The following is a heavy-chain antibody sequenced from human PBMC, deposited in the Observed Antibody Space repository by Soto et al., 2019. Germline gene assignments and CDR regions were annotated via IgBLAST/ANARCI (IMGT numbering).Heavy chain of an antibody. Sequence: SGPTLVNPTQTLTLTCTFSGFSLSTSGMCVSWIRQPPGKALEWLALIDWDDDKYYSTSLKTRLTISKDTSKNQVVLTMTNMDPVDTASYYWSRIYDPYDGDYSHYYGMDVWGQGTTVTVSS. J-gene: IGHJ6*02. V-gene: IGHV2-70*01. D-gene: IGHD4-17*01. CDR3: SRIYDPYDGDYSHYYGMDV. CDR2: IDWDDDK. CDR1: GFSLSTSGMC.